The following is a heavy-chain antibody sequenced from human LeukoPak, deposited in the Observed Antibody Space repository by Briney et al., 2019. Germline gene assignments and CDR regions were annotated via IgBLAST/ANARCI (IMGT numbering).Heavy chain of an antibody. J-gene: IGHJ6*03. Sequence: SETLSLTCAVSGGSISSSNWWSWVRQPPGKGLEWIGEIYHSGSTNYNPSLNSRVTISVDKSKNQFSLRLSSVTAADTAVYYCARDNPKRPNYMDVRGKGTTVTVSS. CDR2: IYHSGST. V-gene: IGHV4-4*02. CDR1: GGSISSSNW. D-gene: IGHD1-1*01. CDR3: ARDNPKRPNYMDV.